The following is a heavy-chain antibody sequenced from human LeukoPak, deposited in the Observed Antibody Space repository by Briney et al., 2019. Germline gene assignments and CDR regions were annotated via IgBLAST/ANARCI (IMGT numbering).Heavy chain of an antibody. CDR3: AKDQGYTYGYWFGY. CDR2: ISGSGGST. J-gene: IGHJ4*02. V-gene: IGHV3-23*01. CDR1: GFTFSSCA. D-gene: IGHD5-18*01. Sequence: GGSLRLSCAASGFTFSSCAMSWVRQAPGKGLEWVSAISGSGGSTYYADSVKGRFTISRDNSKNTLYLQMNSLRAEDTAVYYCAKDQGYTYGYWFGYWGQGTLVTVSS.